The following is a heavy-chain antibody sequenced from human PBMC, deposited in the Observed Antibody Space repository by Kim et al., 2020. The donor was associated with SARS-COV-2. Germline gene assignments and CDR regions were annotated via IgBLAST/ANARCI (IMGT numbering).Heavy chain of an antibody. Sequence: ADSVKCRFTNSRDNDKNTLYLQINSLRAEDTARYYCASEPDSSGWSNFDYWGQGTLVTVSS. D-gene: IGHD6-19*01. CDR3: ASEPDSSGWSNFDY. J-gene: IGHJ4*02. V-gene: IGHV3-74*01.